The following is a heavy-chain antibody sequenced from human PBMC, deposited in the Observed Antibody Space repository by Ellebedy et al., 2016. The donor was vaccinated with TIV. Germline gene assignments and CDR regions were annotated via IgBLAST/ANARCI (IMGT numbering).Heavy chain of an antibody. D-gene: IGHD3-10*01. CDR3: ARALNYYGSGSYPDYYYYGMDV. CDR1: GGTFSSYA. J-gene: IGHJ6*02. V-gene: IGHV1-69*13. Sequence: AASVKVSCKASGGTFSSYAISWVRQAPGQGLEWMGGIIPIFGTANYAQKFQGRVTITADESTSTAYMELSSLRSEDTAVYYCARALNYYGSGSYPDYYYYGMDVWGQGTTVTVSS. CDR2: IIPIFGTA.